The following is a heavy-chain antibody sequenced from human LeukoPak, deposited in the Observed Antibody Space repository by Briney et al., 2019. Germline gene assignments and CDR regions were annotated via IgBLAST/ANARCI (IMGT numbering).Heavy chain of an antibody. D-gene: IGHD3-9*01. J-gene: IGHJ4*02. V-gene: IGHV3-30*04. CDR2: ISYDGTNK. CDR3: ARGGGGNSDFLTTYTGASLSFDY. CDR1: GFTFSTYA. Sequence: GGSLRLSCAASGFTFSTYAMHWVRQAPGKGLEWAALISYDGTNKQYADSVKGRFTISRDRSKNTLYLQMNRLGAEDTAVYYCARGGGGNSDFLTTYTGASLSFDYWGQGALVTVSS.